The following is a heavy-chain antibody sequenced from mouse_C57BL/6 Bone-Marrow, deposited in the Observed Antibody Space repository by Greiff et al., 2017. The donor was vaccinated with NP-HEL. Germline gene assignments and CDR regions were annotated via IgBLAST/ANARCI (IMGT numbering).Heavy chain of an antibody. Sequence: QVQLQQPGAELVRPGSSVKLSCKASGYTFTSYWMHWVKQRPIQGLEWIGNIDPSDSETNYNQKFKDKATLTVDKSSSTAYMQLSSLTSEDSAVYYCAKSYDGYHDYWGQGTTLTVSS. CDR1: GYTFTSYW. J-gene: IGHJ2*01. D-gene: IGHD2-3*01. CDR2: IDPSDSET. CDR3: AKSYDGYHDY. V-gene: IGHV1-52*01.